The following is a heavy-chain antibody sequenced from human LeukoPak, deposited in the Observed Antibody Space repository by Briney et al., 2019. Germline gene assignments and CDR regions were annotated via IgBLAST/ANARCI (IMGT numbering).Heavy chain of an antibody. J-gene: IGHJ4*02. Sequence: ASVKVSCKASGQSLTGYFIHWVRQAPGQGLEWVGRIDPSTGDTIYAQNFQGRVTVTSATSISTAYMELSRLTSDDTAVYFCARLGLHGSGTYYFFDYWGQGTLVTVSS. CDR2: IDPSTGDT. D-gene: IGHD3-10*01. CDR1: GQSLTGYF. CDR3: ARLGLHGSGTYYFFDY. V-gene: IGHV1-2*06.